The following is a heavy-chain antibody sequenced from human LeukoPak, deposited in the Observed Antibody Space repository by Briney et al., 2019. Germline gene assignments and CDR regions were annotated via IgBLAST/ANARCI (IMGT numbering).Heavy chain of an antibody. J-gene: IGHJ3*02. Sequence: SETLSLTCAVYGGSFSGYYWSWIRQPPGKGLEWIGYIYYSGSTNYNPSLKSRVTISVDTSKNQFSLKLSSVTAADTAVYYCARGFYDSDAFDIWGQGTMVTVSS. CDR2: IYYSGST. CDR1: GGSFSGYY. V-gene: IGHV4-59*01. D-gene: IGHD3-22*01. CDR3: ARGFYDSDAFDI.